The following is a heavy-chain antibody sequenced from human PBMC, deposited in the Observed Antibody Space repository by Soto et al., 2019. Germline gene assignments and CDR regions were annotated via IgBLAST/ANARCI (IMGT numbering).Heavy chain of an antibody. D-gene: IGHD2-2*01. Sequence: QVQLVQSGAEVKKPGSSVKVSCKASGGTFSSYAISWVRQAPGQGLEWMGVIIPICGTANYAQKFQGRVTITADESTCTAYMELSSLRSEDTAVYYCASPGPAAGYYYGMDVWGQGTTVTVSS. J-gene: IGHJ6*02. CDR3: ASPGPAAGYYYGMDV. V-gene: IGHV1-69*12. CDR1: GGTFSSYA. CDR2: IIPICGTA.